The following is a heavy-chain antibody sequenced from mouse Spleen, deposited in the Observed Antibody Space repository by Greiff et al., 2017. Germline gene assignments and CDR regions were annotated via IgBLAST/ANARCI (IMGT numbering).Heavy chain of an antibody. D-gene: IGHD2-1*01. J-gene: IGHJ3*01. CDR1: GFTFSSFG. Sequence: EVKLVESGGGLVQPGGSRKLSCAASGFTFSSFGMHWVRQAPEKGLEWVAYISSGSSTIYYADTVKGRFTISRDNPKNTLFLQMTSLRSEDTAMYYCARSGGNYFAWFAYWGQGTLVTVSA. CDR2: ISSGSSTI. CDR3: ARSGGNYFAWFAY. V-gene: IGHV5-17*02.